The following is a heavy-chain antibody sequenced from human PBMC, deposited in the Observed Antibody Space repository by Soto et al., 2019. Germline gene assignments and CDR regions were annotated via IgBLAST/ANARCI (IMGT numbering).Heavy chain of an antibody. CDR1: GFTFDDYA. V-gene: IGHV3-9*01. CDR3: AKGLGLYYDILTGYDFDY. J-gene: IGHJ4*02. Sequence: GGSLRLSCAASGFTFDDYAMHWVRQAPGKGLEWVSGISWNSGSIGYADSVKGRFTISRDNAKNSLYLQMNSLRAEDTALYYCAKGLGLYYDILTGYDFDYWGQGTLVTVSS. D-gene: IGHD3-9*01. CDR2: ISWNSGSI.